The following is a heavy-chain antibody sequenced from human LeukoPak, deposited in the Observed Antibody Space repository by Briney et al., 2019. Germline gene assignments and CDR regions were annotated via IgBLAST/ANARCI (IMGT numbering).Heavy chain of an antibody. J-gene: IGHJ4*02. Sequence: SETLSLTCAVSGASVSSSNWWIWVRQPPKKGLEWIGEINHSGSTNYNPSLKSRVTMSVDTSKNHISLRLSSVTAADTAVYYCARGLYGSDSYWGQGNLVTVSS. CDR3: ARGLYGSDSY. D-gene: IGHD6-19*01. CDR2: INHSGST. CDR1: GASVSSSNW. V-gene: IGHV4-4*02.